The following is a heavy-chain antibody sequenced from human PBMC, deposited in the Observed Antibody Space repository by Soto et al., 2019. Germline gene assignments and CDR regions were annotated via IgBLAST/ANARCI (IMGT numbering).Heavy chain of an antibody. J-gene: IGHJ4*02. CDR3: ARGRMSKMMVLEFDY. V-gene: IGHV1-3*01. CDR1: GYTFTSYG. Sequence: ASVKVSCKASGYTFTSYGISWVRQAPGQGLEWMGWINAGNGNTKYSQKFQGRVTITRDTSASTAYMELSSLRSEDTAVYYCARGRMSKMMVLEFDYWGQGTLVTVSS. D-gene: IGHD3-3*02. CDR2: INAGNGNT.